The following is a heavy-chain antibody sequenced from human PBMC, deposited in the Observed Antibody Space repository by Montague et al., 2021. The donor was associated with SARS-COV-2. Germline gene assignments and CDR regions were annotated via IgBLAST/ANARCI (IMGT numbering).Heavy chain of an antibody. J-gene: IGHJ4*02. Sequence: SETLSLTCNVPRGSINNYYWSWIRQSPGRGLEWIGYIYYTGSTTRNPSLDSRVTISLDTSRDLVSLELRSLTAAATAVYYCARGGGWKRHFDYWGQGTLVAVSS. V-gene: IGHV4-59*01. D-gene: IGHD4-23*01. CDR1: RGSINNYY. CDR3: ARGGGWKRHFDY. CDR2: IYYTGST.